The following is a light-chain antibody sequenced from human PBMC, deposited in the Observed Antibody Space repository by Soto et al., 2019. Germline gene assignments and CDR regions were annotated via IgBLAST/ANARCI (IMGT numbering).Light chain of an antibody. CDR1: DNDVGGYNF. J-gene: IGLJ1*01. V-gene: IGLV2-11*01. Sequence: QSALTQPRSVSGSPGQSVTISCSGTDNDVGGYNFVSWYQHHPGKAPKLMVFDVSKRPSGVPVRFSGSKSGTTASLTISGLQAEDEADYYCCSFAGSLNFVFGTGTKVPS. CDR2: DVS. CDR3: CSFAGSLNFV.